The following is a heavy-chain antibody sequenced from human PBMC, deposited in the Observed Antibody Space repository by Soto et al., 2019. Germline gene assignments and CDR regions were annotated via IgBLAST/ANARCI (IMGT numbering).Heavy chain of an antibody. CDR3: ASSYYSSGWQGLYYFDY. CDR1: GGSISSSSYY. D-gene: IGHD6-19*01. V-gene: IGHV4-39*01. J-gene: IGHJ4*02. Sequence: QLQLQESGPGLVKPSETLSLTCTVSGGSISSSSYYWGWIRQPPGKGLEGIGSIYYSGSTYYNPSLKSRVTISVDTSKNQFSLKLSSVTAADTAVYYCASSYYSSGWQGLYYFDYWGQGTLVTVSS. CDR2: IYYSGST.